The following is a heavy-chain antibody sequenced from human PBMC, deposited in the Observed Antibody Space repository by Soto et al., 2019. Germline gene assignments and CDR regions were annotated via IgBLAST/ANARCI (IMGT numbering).Heavy chain of an antibody. CDR2: IYHTGTT. J-gene: IGHJ4*02. Sequence: LSLTCTVSGDSISSSTYYWGWIRQPPGKGLEWIGCIYHTGTTYYNPSLKSRVTISVDTSKNQFSLKLSSVTAADTAVYYCARPYFSSSSMFDYWGQGTLVTVSS. CDR3: ARPYFSSSSMFDY. D-gene: IGHD6-6*01. CDR1: GDSISSSTYY. V-gene: IGHV4-39*01.